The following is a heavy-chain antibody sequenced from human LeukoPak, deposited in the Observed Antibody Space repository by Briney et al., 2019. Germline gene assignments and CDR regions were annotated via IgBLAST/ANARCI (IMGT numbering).Heavy chain of an antibody. Sequence: SETLSPTCTVSGGSISSYYWSWIRQPPGKGLEWIGYIYYSGSINYNPSLKSRVTISVDASKNQFSLKLSSVTAADTAVYYCAREGTTVTQYYYFDYWGQGTLVTVSS. CDR1: GGSISSYY. D-gene: IGHD4-11*01. V-gene: IGHV4-59*12. CDR2: IYYSGSI. CDR3: AREGTTVTQYYYFDY. J-gene: IGHJ4*02.